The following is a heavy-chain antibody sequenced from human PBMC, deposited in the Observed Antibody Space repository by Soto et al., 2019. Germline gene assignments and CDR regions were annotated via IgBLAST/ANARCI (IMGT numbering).Heavy chain of an antibody. CDR2: IAYDGSNK. CDR3: ARGDREDIAVVVGARPGEYGIDI. J-gene: IGHJ6*02. CDR1: GFTCSNYA. V-gene: IGHV3-30-3*01. D-gene: IGHD2-15*01. Sequence: GGSLRLSCAASGFTCSNYAMHWLRQAQGKGLECLAVIAYDGSNKFYRDSVKGRFTISRDNSKNTLYLHMNSLRSEDTAVYYCARGDREDIAVVVGARPGEYGIDIWGQGTTVTVSS.